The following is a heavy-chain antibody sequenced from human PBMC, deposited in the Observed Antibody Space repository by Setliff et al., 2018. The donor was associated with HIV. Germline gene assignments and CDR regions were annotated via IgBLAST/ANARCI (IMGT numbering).Heavy chain of an antibody. CDR1: GGSISTYY. Sequence: PSETLSLTCTVSGGSISTYYLTWIRQPAGKGLEWIGRIFASGSTNYNPSLKSRVTMSVDTSKNQFSLRLSSVTAADTAVYYCASFQTTVHAFDIWGQGTMVTVS. D-gene: IGHD4-17*01. J-gene: IGHJ3*02. CDR2: IFASGST. CDR3: ASFQTTVHAFDI. V-gene: IGHV4-4*07.